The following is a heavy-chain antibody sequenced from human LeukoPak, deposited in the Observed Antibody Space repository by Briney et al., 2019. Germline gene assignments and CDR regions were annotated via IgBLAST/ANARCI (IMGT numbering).Heavy chain of an antibody. J-gene: IGHJ4*02. Sequence: PGGSLRLSCAASGFTFDDYGMTWVRQAPGKGLEWVSGINWNGGNTGYADSVKGRFTISRDNAKNSLYLQMNSLRAEDTAVYYCATGGGSGRYGFPFDCWGQGTLVTVSS. CDR3: ATGGGSGRYGFPFDC. CDR2: INWNGGNT. V-gene: IGHV3-20*04. CDR1: GFTFDDYG. D-gene: IGHD6-19*01.